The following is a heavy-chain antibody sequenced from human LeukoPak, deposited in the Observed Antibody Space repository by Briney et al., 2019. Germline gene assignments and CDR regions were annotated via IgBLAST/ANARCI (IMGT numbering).Heavy chain of an antibody. CDR3: ARGIGGSCDIVATILTQY. CDR2: IIPILGIA. V-gene: IGHV1-69*04. Sequence: SVKVSCKASGGTFSSYAISWVRQAPGQGLEWMGRIIPILGIANYAQKFQGRVTITADKSTSTAYMELSSLRSEDTAVYYCARGIGGSCDIVATILTQYWGQGTLVTVSS. D-gene: IGHD5-12*01. CDR1: GGTFSSYA. J-gene: IGHJ4*02.